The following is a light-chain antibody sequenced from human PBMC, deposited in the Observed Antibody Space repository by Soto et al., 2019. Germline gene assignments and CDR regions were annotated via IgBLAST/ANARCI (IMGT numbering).Light chain of an antibody. J-gene: IGLJ3*02. CDR2: STS. V-gene: IGLV7-43*01. CDR1: TGAVTSGYY. Sequence: QAVVTQEPSLTVSPGGTVTLTCASSTGAVTSGYYPGWFQQRPGQAPTSLIHSTSIKHSWTPARFSGSLLGGKAALTLSAVQPEDEADYYCLLSYGGAQVFGGGTKLTVL. CDR3: LLSYGGAQV.